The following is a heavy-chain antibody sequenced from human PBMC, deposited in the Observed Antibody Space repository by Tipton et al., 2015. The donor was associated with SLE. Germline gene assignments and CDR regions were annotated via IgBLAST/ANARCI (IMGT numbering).Heavy chain of an antibody. CDR1: GGSISSYY. CDR3: ARHLAAAARDGWFDP. D-gene: IGHD6-13*01. V-gene: IGHV4-39*01. Sequence: TLSLTCTVSGGSISSYYWGWIRQPPGKGLGWIGSIYYSGSTYYNPSLKSRVTISVDTSKNQFSLKLSSVTAADTAVYYCARHLAAAARDGWFDPWGQGTLVTVSS. CDR2: IYYSGST. J-gene: IGHJ5*02.